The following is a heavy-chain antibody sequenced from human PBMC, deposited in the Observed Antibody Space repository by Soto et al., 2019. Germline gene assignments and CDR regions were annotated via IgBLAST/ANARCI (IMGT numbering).Heavy chain of an antibody. Sequence: ASVKVSCKASGYTFTSYAMHWVRQAPGQRLEWMGWINAGNGNTKYSQKFQGRVTITRDTSASTAYMELSSLRSEDTAVYYCARGEHYYDTSGLRFYYYGMDGWGQGTTVTVSS. CDR3: ARGEHYYDTSGLRFYYYGMDG. V-gene: IGHV1-3*01. CDR2: INAGNGNT. J-gene: IGHJ6*02. D-gene: IGHD3-22*01. CDR1: GYTFTSYA.